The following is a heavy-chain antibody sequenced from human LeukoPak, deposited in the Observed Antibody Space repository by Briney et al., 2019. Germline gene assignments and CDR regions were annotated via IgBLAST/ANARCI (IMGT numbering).Heavy chain of an antibody. CDR3: ARRDGYDSTTFDY. CDR1: GYSFSSYW. V-gene: IGHV5-51*01. D-gene: IGHD5-24*01. Sequence: GASLQVSCKGSGYSFSSYWIGWVRQLPGKGLEWMGIIYPGDSDTRYSPSFQGQVTISADKSISTAYLQWSILKASDTAMYYCARRDGYDSTTFDYWGQGTLVTVSS. CDR2: IYPGDSDT. J-gene: IGHJ4*02.